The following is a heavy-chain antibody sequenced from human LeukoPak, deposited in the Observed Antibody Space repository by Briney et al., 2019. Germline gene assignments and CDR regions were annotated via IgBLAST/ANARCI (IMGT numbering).Heavy chain of an antibody. D-gene: IGHD3-16*02. CDR3: TKEFSTFGGVNVTGPFDD. CDR2: ISSSSSYT. CDR1: GFTFSDYY. V-gene: IGHV3-11*06. J-gene: IGHJ4*02. Sequence: GGSLRLSCAASGFTFSDYYMSWIRQAPGKGLEWVSYISSSSSYTNYADSVKGRLTISRDNAKNSLYLQMNSLRAEDTAVYYCTKEFSTFGGVNVTGPFDDWGQGTLVTVSS.